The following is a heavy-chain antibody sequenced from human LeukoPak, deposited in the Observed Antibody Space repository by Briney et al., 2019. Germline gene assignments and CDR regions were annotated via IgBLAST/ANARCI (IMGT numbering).Heavy chain of an antibody. Sequence: GESLKISCKGSGYSFTSYWIAWVRQMPGKGLEWMGIVYPGDSDTRYSPSFQGQVTISADKSISTAYLQWRSLQAPDTAIYYCARRRDTSMMNPLFHPFDYWGQGTLVTVSS. D-gene: IGHD5-18*01. V-gene: IGHV5-51*01. CDR1: GYSFTSYW. CDR3: ARRRDTSMMNPLFHPFDY. CDR2: VYPGDSDT. J-gene: IGHJ4*02.